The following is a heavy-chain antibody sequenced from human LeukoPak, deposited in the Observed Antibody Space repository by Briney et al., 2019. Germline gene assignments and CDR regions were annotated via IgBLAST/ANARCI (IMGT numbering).Heavy chain of an antibody. CDR3: ASRDQRELDYYYMDV. D-gene: IGHD1-26*01. V-gene: IGHV1-46*01. Sequence: GASVKVSCKASGYTFTSYYMHWVRQAPGQGLEWMGIINPSGGSTSYAQKFQGRVTMTRDTSTSTVYMELSSLRSEDTAVHYCASRDQRELDYYYMDVWGKGTTVTVSS. CDR2: INPSGGST. CDR1: GYTFTSYY. J-gene: IGHJ6*03.